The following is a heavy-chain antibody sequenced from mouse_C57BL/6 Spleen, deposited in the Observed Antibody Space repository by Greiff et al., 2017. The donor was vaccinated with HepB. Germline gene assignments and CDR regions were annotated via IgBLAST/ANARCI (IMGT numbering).Heavy chain of an antibody. Sequence: VMLVESGPELVKPGASVKISCKASGYTFTDYYINWVKQRPGQGLEWIGWIFPGSGSTYYNEKFKGKATLTVDKSSSTAYMLLSSLTSEDSAVYFCARRDYYGSSFFDYWGQGTTLTVSS. J-gene: IGHJ2*01. CDR2: IFPGSGST. CDR1: GYTFTDYY. D-gene: IGHD1-1*01. CDR3: ARRDYYGSSFFDY. V-gene: IGHV1-75*01.